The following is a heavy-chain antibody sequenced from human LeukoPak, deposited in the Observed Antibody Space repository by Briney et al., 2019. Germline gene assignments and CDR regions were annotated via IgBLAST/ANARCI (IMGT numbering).Heavy chain of an antibody. V-gene: IGHV1-69*13. CDR3: ARDLDCSSTSCYDVY. J-gene: IGHJ4*02. D-gene: IGHD2-2*01. CDR1: GGTFSSYA. CDR2: IIPIFGTA. Sequence: PVKVSCKASGGTFSSYAISWVRQAPGQGLEWMGGIIPIFGTANYAQKFQGRVTITADESTSTAYMELSSLRSEDTAVYYCARDLDCSSTSCYDVYWGQGTLVTVSS.